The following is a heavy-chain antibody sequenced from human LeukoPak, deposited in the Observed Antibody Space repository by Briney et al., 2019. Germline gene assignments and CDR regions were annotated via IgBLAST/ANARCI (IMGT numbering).Heavy chain of an antibody. J-gene: IGHJ6*03. Sequence: GGXLRLSCAASGFTFSSYSMNWVRQAPGKGLEWVSSISSSSSYIYYADSVKGRFTISRDNAKNSLYLQMNSLRAEDTAVYYCARLIRSITMVRGVSYYYYMDVWGKGTTVTVSS. CDR3: ARLIRSITMVRGVSYYYYMDV. V-gene: IGHV3-21*01. CDR2: ISSSSSYI. D-gene: IGHD3-10*01. CDR1: GFTFSSYS.